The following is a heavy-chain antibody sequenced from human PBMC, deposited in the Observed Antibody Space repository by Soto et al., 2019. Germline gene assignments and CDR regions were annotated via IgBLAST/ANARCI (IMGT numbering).Heavy chain of an antibody. V-gene: IGHV3-23*01. CDR2: ISGSGGST. CDR3: AKVSSDIVATTVGDGMDV. Sequence: GGSLRLSCAASGFTFGSYAMSWVRQAPGKGLEWVSAISGSGGSTYYADSVKGRFTISRDNSKNTLYLQMNSLRAEDTAVYYCAKVSSDIVATTVGDGMDVWGQGTTVTVSS. D-gene: IGHD5-12*01. CDR1: GFTFGSYA. J-gene: IGHJ6*02.